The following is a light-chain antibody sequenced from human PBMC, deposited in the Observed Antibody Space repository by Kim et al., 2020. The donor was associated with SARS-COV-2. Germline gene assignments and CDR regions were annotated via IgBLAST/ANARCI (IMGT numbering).Light chain of an antibody. J-gene: IGKJ5*01. CDR1: QGISSW. CDR2: TAS. V-gene: IGKV1-12*01. Sequence: DIKMTQSPSSVSASVGDSVTITCRASQGISSWLAWYQQKPGRAPKLLIYTASILQSGVPSRFSGSESGTDFTLTISSLQPEDFATYYCQQTNSFPITFGQGTRLEIK. CDR3: QQTNSFPIT.